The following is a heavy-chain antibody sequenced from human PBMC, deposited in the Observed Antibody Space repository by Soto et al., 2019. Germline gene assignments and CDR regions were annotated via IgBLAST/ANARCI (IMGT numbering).Heavy chain of an antibody. Sequence: ASVKVSCKASGYTFTSYDINWVRQATGQGLEWMGWMNPNSGNTGYAQKFQGRVTMTRNTSKSTAYMELSSLRSEDTAVYYCARARYYDSSGYDSFDIWGQGTMVTVSS. CDR2: MNPNSGNT. D-gene: IGHD3-22*01. V-gene: IGHV1-8*01. J-gene: IGHJ3*02. CDR1: GYTFTSYD. CDR3: ARARYYDSSGYDSFDI.